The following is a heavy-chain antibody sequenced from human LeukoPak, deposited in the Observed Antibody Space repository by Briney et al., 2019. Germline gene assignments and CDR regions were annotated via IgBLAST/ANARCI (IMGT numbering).Heavy chain of an antibody. CDR1: GYTFTDYY. CDR3: SIDFGY. Sequence: VASVKVSCKASGYTFTDYYMHWVRQAPGQGLEWMGWINPKSGGADYAQKFQGRVTLTRETSISTVYMELRRLRSDDTAVFYCSIDFGYWGQGTLVTVSS. V-gene: IGHV1-2*02. J-gene: IGHJ4*02. CDR2: INPKSGGA.